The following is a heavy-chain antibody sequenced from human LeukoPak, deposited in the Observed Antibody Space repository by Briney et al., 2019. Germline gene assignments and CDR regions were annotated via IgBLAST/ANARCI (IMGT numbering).Heavy chain of an antibody. CDR3: ARDSIHRRTTPFDY. Sequence: SETLSLTCTVSGYSISSGYNWGWIRQPPGKGLEWIGNIYHSGSTYYNASLKSRLTIYLDTSKNQFSLKLTSEPAADTAVYYCARDSIHRRTTPFDYWGQGTLVTISS. D-gene: IGHD1-1*01. J-gene: IGHJ4*02. CDR1: GYSISSGYN. CDR2: IYHSGST. V-gene: IGHV4-38-2*02.